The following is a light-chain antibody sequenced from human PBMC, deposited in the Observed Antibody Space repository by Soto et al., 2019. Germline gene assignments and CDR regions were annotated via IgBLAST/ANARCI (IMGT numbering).Light chain of an antibody. J-gene: IGLJ2*01. V-gene: IGLV2-14*01. Sequence: QSVLTQPASVSGSAGQSITISCTGTSGDVGGYNYVSWYQQYPGKAPKLMIYDVSNRPSGVSNRFSGSKSGNTASLTISGLQAEDEADYYCSSYTSSITLVFGGGTKVTVL. CDR1: SGDVGGYNY. CDR2: DVS. CDR3: SSYTSSITLV.